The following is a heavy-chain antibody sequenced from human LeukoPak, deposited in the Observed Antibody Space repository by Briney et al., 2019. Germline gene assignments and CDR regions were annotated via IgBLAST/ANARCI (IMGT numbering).Heavy chain of an antibody. V-gene: IGHV4-61*02. CDR1: GGSISSGSYY. J-gene: IGHJ3*02. CDR3: AGVDTAIGAFDI. Sequence: SQTLSLTCTVSGGSISSGSYYWSWIRQPAGKGLEWIGRIYTSGSTNYNPSLKSRVTISVDTSKNQFSLKLSSVTAADTAVYYCAGVDTAIGAFDIWGQGTMVTVSS. D-gene: IGHD5-18*01. CDR2: IYTSGST.